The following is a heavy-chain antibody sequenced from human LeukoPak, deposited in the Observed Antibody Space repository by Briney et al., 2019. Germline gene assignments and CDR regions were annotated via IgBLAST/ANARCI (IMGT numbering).Heavy chain of an antibody. V-gene: IGHV3-30*03. Sequence: PGGSLRLSCAASGFIFSSYGMHWVRQAPGKGLEWVAVISYDGTNKYYADSVKGRFTISRDNSKNTLYLQMNSLRAEDTAVYYCARADSGWYYFDYWGQGTLVTVSS. D-gene: IGHD6-19*01. CDR3: ARADSGWYYFDY. CDR1: GFIFSSYG. J-gene: IGHJ4*02. CDR2: ISYDGTNK.